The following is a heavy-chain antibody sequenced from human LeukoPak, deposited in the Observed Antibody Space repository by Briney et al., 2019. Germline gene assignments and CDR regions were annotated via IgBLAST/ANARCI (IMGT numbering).Heavy chain of an antibody. V-gene: IGHV3-23*01. Sequence: GGSLRLSCAASGFTFSSYAMSWVRQAPEKGLEWVSAISASGGSTYHADSVKGRFTISRDNSKNTVNPQMSSLRGEDTAVYYCVKVGGSGYYPDIWGQGTMVTVSS. CDR2: ISASGGST. CDR3: VKVGGSGYYPDI. D-gene: IGHD3-22*01. J-gene: IGHJ3*02. CDR1: GFTFSSYA.